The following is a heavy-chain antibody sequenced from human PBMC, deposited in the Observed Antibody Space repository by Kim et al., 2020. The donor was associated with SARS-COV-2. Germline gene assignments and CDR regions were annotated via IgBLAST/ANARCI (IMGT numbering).Heavy chain of an antibody. CDR2: IYPGDSDT. CDR3: ARIPTYYDILTGYYSRVFWVGFDY. J-gene: IGHJ4*02. D-gene: IGHD3-9*01. Sequence: GESLKISCKGSGYSFTSYWIGWVRQMPGKGLEWMGIIYPGDSDTRYSPSFQGQVTISADKSISTAYLQWSSLKASDTAMYYCARIPTYYDILTGYYSRVFWVGFDYWGQGTLVTVSS. CDR1: GYSFTSYW. V-gene: IGHV5-51*01.